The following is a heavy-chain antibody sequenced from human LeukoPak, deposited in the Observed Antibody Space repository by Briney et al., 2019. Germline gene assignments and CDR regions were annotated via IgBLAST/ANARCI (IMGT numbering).Heavy chain of an antibody. CDR2: IYYSGST. Sequence: SETLSLTCTVSGGSISSYYWSWIRQPPGQGLEWIGYIYYSGSTNYNPSLKSRVTISVDTSKNQFSLKLSSVTAADTAVYYWARALRWEYWFDPWGQGTLVTVSS. V-gene: IGHV4-59*01. CDR1: GGSISSYY. CDR3: ARALRWEYWFDP. J-gene: IGHJ5*02. D-gene: IGHD4-23*01.